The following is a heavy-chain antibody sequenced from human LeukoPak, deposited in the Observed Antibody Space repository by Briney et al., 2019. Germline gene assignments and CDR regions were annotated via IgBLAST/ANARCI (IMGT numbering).Heavy chain of an antibody. CDR1: GYTFTGYY. V-gene: IGHV1-2*02. Sequence: GASVKVSCKASGYTFTGYYMHWVRQAPGQGLEWMGWINPNSGGTNYAQKFQGRVTMTRDTSISTAYMELNRLRSDDTSVYYCARDIVVVPAAAYYFDYWGQGTLVTVSS. J-gene: IGHJ4*02. D-gene: IGHD2-2*01. CDR2: INPNSGGT. CDR3: ARDIVVVPAAAYYFDY.